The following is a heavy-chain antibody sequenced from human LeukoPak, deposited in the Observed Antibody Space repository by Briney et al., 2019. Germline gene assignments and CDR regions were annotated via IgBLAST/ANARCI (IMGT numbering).Heavy chain of an antibody. Sequence: WETLSLTCTVSGGSISNYYWSWIRQPAGKGLEWIGRIYTSGSTNYNPSLKSRVTMSVDTSKNQFSLKLSSVTAADTAVYYCARVYRFRELLFDYWGQGTLVTVSS. D-gene: IGHD3-10*01. CDR1: GGSISNYY. J-gene: IGHJ4*02. CDR3: ARVYRFRELLFDY. CDR2: IYTSGST. V-gene: IGHV4-4*07.